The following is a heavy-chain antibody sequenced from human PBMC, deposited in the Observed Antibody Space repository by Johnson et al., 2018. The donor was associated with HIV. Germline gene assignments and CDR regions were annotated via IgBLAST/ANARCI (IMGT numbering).Heavy chain of an antibody. V-gene: IGHV3-23*04. Sequence: VQLVESGGGVVQPGRSLRLSCAVSGFTVSSDYMSWVRQAPGKGLEWVSAISGTGGTTYYAESVRGRFSISRDKSKDTLYRKMNSLRAEDTAVYYCAKERGRGGDAFDIWGQGTMVTVSS. CDR2: ISGTGGTT. D-gene: IGHD3-10*01. CDR1: GFTVSSDY. J-gene: IGHJ3*02. CDR3: AKERGRGGDAFDI.